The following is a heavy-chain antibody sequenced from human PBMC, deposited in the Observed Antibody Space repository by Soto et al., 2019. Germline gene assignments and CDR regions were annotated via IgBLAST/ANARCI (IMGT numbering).Heavy chain of an antibody. CDR1: GFTFSSYA. CDR3: AKDKSKRYYYDSSGQIIGY. Sequence: PGGSLRLSCAASGFTFSSYAMSWVRQAPGKGLEWVSAISGSGGSTYYADSVKGRFTISRDNSKNTLYLQMNSLRAEDTAVYYCAKDKSKRYYYDSSGQIIGYWGQGTLVTSPQ. J-gene: IGHJ4*02. V-gene: IGHV3-23*01. D-gene: IGHD3-22*01. CDR2: ISGSGGST.